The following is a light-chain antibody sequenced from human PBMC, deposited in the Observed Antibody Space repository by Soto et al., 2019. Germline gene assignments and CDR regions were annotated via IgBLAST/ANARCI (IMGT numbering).Light chain of an antibody. Sequence: EGVFTPSPGTPALSPGERAHLSCRASPSVSGDYLAWYQQKPGQAPRLLIYSASLKPAGIPDRFSGSGSATDFTLTISRLEPEDFALFYCHQYGSSPITFGQGTRLEIK. CDR1: PSVSGDY. CDR2: SAS. V-gene: IGKV3-20*01. J-gene: IGKJ5*01. CDR3: HQYGSSPIT.